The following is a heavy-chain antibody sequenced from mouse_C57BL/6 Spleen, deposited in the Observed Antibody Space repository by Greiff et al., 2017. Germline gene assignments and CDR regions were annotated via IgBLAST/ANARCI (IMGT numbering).Heavy chain of an antibody. CDR3: AKYGSSAY. CDR1: GYTFTSYW. D-gene: IGHD1-1*01. CDR2: INPSNGGT. Sequence: QVQLKQPGTELVKPGASVKLSCKASGYTFTSYWMHWVKQRPGQGLEWIGYINPSNGGTNYNEKFEGKATLTVDTSSSTAYMQLSSLTSEDSAVYYCAKYGSSAYWGQGTTLTVSS. J-gene: IGHJ2*01. V-gene: IGHV1-53*01.